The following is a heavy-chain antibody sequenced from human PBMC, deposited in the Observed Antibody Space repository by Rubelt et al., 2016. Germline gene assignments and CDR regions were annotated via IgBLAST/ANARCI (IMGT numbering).Heavy chain of an antibody. D-gene: IGHD1-14*01. V-gene: IGHV3-15*07. CDR2: VKSKPNGGTT. Sequence: VQLQESGPGLVKPSETLSLTCTVSGGSISSYYWSWIRQPPGKGLEWVGRVKSKPNGGTTDYAAPVKGRFIISRDDSKNTVYLQMNSLRTEDTAVYYCSTGGYYLDYWGQGTLVTVSS. CDR3: STGGYYLDY. J-gene: IGHJ4*02. CDR1: GGSISSYY.